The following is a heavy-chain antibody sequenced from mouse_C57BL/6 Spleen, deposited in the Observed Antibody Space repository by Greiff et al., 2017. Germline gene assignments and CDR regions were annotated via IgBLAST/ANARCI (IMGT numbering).Heavy chain of an antibody. J-gene: IGHJ3*01. CDR1: GFTFSSYA. V-gene: IGHV5-9-1*02. CDR2: ISSGGDYI. D-gene: IGHD3-2*02. CDR3: TRDGTAQAPFAD. Sequence: EVQRVESGEGLVKPGGSLKLSCAASGFTFSSYALSWVRQTPEKRLEWVAYISSGGDYIYYADTVKGRFTISRDNARNTLYLQMSSLKSEDTAMYYCTRDGTAQAPFADWGQGALVTVSA.